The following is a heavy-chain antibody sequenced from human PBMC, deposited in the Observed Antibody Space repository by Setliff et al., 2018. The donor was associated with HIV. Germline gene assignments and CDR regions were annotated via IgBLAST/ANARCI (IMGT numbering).Heavy chain of an antibody. CDR2: ISAYNGDT. V-gene: IGHV1-18*04. CDR3: ARGLPADGYAFDL. CDR1: GYTFLSYG. D-gene: IGHD6-13*01. Sequence: ASVKVSCKASGYTFLSYGISWVRQAPGQGLEWMGWISAYNGDTKFAQRFQDRLTMTTDTSTTTAYMDLRSLRSDDTAVYYCARGLPADGYAFDLWGQGTMVTVSS. J-gene: IGHJ3*01.